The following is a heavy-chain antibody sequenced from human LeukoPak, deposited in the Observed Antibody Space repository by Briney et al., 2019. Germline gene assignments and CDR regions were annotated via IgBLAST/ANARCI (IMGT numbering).Heavy chain of an antibody. CDR2: ISGSGATT. Sequence: PGGSLRLSCAASGFTFSSCAMTRVRQAPGKGLEWVSSISGSGATTYYADSVKGRFTISRDNSNNTVYLQMNSLRAEDTAVYYCAKDQSRVGASDPFDYWGQGMQVGVSS. CDR3: AKDQSRVGASDPFDY. J-gene: IGHJ4*02. CDR1: GFTFSSCA. V-gene: IGHV3-23*01. D-gene: IGHD1-26*01.